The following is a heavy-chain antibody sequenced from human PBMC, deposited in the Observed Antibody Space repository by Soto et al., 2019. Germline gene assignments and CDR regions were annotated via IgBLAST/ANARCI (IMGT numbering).Heavy chain of an antibody. D-gene: IGHD6-6*01. CDR3: TTGLGQYSSSSPFDY. CDR2: IKSKTDGGTT. J-gene: IGHJ4*02. CDR1: GFTFSGSA. Sequence: GGSLRLSCAASGFTFSGSAMHWVRQASGKGLEWVGRIKSKTDGGTTDYAAPVKGRFTISRDDSKNTLYLQMNSLKTEDTAVYYCTTGLGQYSSSSPFDYWGQGTLVTVSS. V-gene: IGHV3-15*07.